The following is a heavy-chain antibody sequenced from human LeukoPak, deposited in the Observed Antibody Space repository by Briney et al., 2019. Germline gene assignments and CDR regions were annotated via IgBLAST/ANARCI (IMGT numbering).Heavy chain of an antibody. J-gene: IGHJ4*02. CDR3: ARDMDSGPDFFDH. Sequence: ASVKVSCKASGYTFTDYYMHWVRQAPGQGLEWMGWINPHSGGTDHAQKFQGSVPMTRDTSISTAYMELSRLRSDDTAVYYCARDMDSGPDFFDHWGLGTLVTVSS. V-gene: IGHV1-2*02. CDR1: GYTFTDYY. CDR2: INPHSGGT. D-gene: IGHD1-26*01.